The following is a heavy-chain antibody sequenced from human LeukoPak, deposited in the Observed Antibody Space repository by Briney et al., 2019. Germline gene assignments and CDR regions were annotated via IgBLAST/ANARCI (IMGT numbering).Heavy chain of an antibody. J-gene: IGHJ4*02. CDR1: GYTFTGYY. D-gene: IGHD3-10*01. CDR2: INPNSGGT. CDR3: ARDQGSGYGSGMLLY. V-gene: IGHV1-2*02. Sequence: ASVKVSCKASGYTFTGYYMHWVRQAPGQGLEWMGWINPNSGGTNYAQKFQGRVTMTRDTSISTAYMELSRLGSDDTAVYYCARDQGSGYGSGMLLYWGQGTLVTVSS.